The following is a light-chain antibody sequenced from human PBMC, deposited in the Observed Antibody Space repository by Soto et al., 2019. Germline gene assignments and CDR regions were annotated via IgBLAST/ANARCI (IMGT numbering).Light chain of an antibody. CDR3: SSYTSSNTPYV. J-gene: IGLJ1*01. CDR2: EVT. CDR1: SSDVGAYHF. V-gene: IGLV2-14*01. Sequence: QSVLTHPASVSGSPGQSITISCTGSSSDVGAYHFVSWYQHHPGKAPKLILYEVTARPSGVSSRFSGSKSGNTASLAISGLQADDEANYYCSSYTSSNTPYVFGTGTKVTVL.